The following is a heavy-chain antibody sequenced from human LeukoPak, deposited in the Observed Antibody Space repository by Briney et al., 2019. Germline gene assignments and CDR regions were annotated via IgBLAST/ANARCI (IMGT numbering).Heavy chain of an antibody. CDR2: TYYRSTWYN. CDR1: GDSVSSNSVT. J-gene: IGHJ5*02. Sequence: SQTLSLTCAISGDSVSSNSVTWNWIRRSPSRGLEWLGRTYYRSTWYNDYAVSVRGRITVNPDTSKNQFTLHLNSVTPEDTAVYYCARRLTQYDCFDPWGQGILVTVSS. V-gene: IGHV6-1*01. CDR3: ARRLTQYDCFDP. D-gene: IGHD2-2*01.